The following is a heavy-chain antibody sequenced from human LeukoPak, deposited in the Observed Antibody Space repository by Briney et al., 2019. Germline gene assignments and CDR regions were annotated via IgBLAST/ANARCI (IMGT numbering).Heavy chain of an antibody. Sequence: GGSLRLSCAASGFTFSTYSMNWVRQAPGKGLEWVAVISYDGSNKYYADSVKGRFTISRDNAKNSLYLQMNSLRAEDTAVYYCARDEGLQLWSEYYFDYWGQGTLVTVSS. V-gene: IGHV3-30*03. CDR3: ARDEGLQLWSEYYFDY. CDR2: ISYDGSNK. CDR1: GFTFSTYS. J-gene: IGHJ4*02. D-gene: IGHD5-18*01.